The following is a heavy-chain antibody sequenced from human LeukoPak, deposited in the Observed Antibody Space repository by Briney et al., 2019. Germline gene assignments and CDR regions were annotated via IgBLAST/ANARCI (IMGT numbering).Heavy chain of an antibody. J-gene: IGHJ6*02. D-gene: IGHD1-26*01. CDR1: GGSISSSSYY. V-gene: IGHV4-39*01. CDR2: IYYSGST. Sequence: SETLSLACTVSGGSISSSSYYWGWIRQPPGKGLEWIGSIYYSGSTYYNPSLKSRVTISVDTSKNQFSLKLSSVTAADTAVYYCARTISGSYYYYYYYGMDVWGQGTTVTVSS. CDR3: ARTISGSYYYYYYYGMDV.